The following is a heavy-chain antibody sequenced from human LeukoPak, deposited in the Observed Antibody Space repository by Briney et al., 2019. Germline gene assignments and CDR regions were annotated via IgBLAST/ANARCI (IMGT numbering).Heavy chain of an antibody. CDR1: GYTFTSYD. D-gene: IGHD3-3*01. Sequence: GASVTVSCKASGYTFTSYDINWVRHATGQGLEWMGWMSPNSGDTGYAQKFQGRVTMTRNTSISTAYMELSSLRSEDTAVYYCARSPYDFWSGYSYGMDVWGQGTTVTVSS. CDR3: ARSPYDFWSGYSYGMDV. CDR2: MSPNSGDT. V-gene: IGHV1-8*01. J-gene: IGHJ6*02.